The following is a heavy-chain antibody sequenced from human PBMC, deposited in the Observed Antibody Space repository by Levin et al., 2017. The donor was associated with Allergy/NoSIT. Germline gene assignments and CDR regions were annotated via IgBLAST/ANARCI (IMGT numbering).Heavy chain of an antibody. V-gene: IGHV4-4*02. D-gene: IGHD3-9*01. CDR2: IYRSGDT. J-gene: IGHJ4*02. CDR3: ATVEGLFCSGVSCSYSFHY. CDR1: GGSISTDNW. Sequence: SETLSLTCAVSGGSISTDNWWSWIRQPPGKGLEWIGEIYRSGDTNHNPSLRSRVTMSADKSKNHFSLKLISLIAAATAAYYCATVEGLFCSGVSCSYSFHYWGQGALVTVSS.